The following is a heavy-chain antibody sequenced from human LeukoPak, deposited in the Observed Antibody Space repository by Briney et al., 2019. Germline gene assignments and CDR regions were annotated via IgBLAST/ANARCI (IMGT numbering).Heavy chain of an antibody. CDR3: ASHSSSGWSLDAFDI. V-gene: IGHV4-59*01. Sequence: PSETLSLTCTVSGGSISSYYWSWIRQPPGKGLEWIGYIYYSGSTNYNPSLKSRVTISVDTSKNQFSLKLSSVTAADTAVYYCASHSSSGWSLDAFDIWGQGTMVTVSS. CDR1: GGSISSYY. J-gene: IGHJ3*02. CDR2: IYYSGST. D-gene: IGHD6-19*01.